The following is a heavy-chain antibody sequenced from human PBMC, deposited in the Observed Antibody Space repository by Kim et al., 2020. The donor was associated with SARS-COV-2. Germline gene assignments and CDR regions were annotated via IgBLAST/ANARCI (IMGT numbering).Heavy chain of an antibody. D-gene: IGHD2-2*02. V-gene: IGHV3-23*01. CDR3: AKDRVVVPAAIDY. Sequence: YANSVKGRFTISRDNSKNTLYLQMNSLRAEDTAVYYCAKDRVVVPAAIDYWGQGTRVTVSS. J-gene: IGHJ4*02.